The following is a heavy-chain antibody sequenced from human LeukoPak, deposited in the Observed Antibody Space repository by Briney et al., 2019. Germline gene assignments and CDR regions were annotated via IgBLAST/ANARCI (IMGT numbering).Heavy chain of an antibody. J-gene: IGHJ4*02. Sequence: SETLSLTCTVSGGSISSGGYYWSWIRQPPGKGLEWIGYIYHSGSTYYNPSLKSRVTISVDRSKNQFSLKLSSVTAADTAVCYCARARRVYCSSTSCLLVGYFDYWGQGTLVTVSS. CDR3: ARARRVYCSSTSCLLVGYFDY. V-gene: IGHV4-30-2*01. CDR2: IYHSGST. CDR1: GGSISSGGYY. D-gene: IGHD2-2*01.